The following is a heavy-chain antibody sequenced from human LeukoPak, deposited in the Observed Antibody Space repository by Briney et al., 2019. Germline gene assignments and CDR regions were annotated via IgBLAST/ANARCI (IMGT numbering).Heavy chain of an antibody. CDR3: AKGLKGCSGSSCYYFFDF. CDR2: ITGSGGDA. V-gene: IGHV3-23*01. Sequence: GGSLRLSCAASGFTFSNYAMNWVRQAPGKGLEWVSSITGSGGDAYYADSVKGRFTISRDNSKNTLDLQMNSLRAEDTAVYYCAKGLKGCSGSSCYYFFDFWGQGALITVYS. D-gene: IGHD2-15*01. J-gene: IGHJ4*02. CDR1: GFTFSNYA.